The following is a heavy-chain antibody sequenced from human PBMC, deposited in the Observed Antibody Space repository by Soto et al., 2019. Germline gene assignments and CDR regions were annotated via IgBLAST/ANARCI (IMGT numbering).Heavy chain of an antibody. J-gene: IGHJ4*02. Sequence: ESGGGVVQPGRSLRLSCAASGFTFSSYAMHWVRQAPGKGLEWEAVISYDGSNKYYADSVKGRFTISRDNSKNTLYLQMNSLRAEDTAVYFCARDLGNYDFWSGNFDYWGQGTLVTVSS. CDR2: ISYDGSNK. CDR3: ARDLGNYDFWSGNFDY. D-gene: IGHD3-3*01. CDR1: GFTFSSYA. V-gene: IGHV3-30-3*01.